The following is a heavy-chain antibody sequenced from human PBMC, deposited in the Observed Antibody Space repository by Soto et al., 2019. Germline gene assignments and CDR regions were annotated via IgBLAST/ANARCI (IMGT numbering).Heavy chain of an antibody. CDR2: TYYRSKWYN. V-gene: IGHV6-1*01. J-gene: IGHJ1*01. CDR1: GDSVSSNSAA. D-gene: IGHD3-10*01. CDR3: ARDQGSRGAEYFQH. Sequence: LSLTCAISGDSVSSNSAAWNWIRQSPSRGLEWLGRTYYRSKWYNDYAVSVKSRITINPDTSKNQFSLQLNSVTPEDTAVYYCARDQGSRGAEYFQHWGQGTLVTAPQ.